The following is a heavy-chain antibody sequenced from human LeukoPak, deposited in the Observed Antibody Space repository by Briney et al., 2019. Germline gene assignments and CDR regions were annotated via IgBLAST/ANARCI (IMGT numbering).Heavy chain of an antibody. J-gene: IGHJ3*02. D-gene: IGHD5-12*01. CDR1: GFTFSTYR. CDR2: ISGTSGNI. V-gene: IGHV3-48*04. CDR3: ARARSYSFDI. Sequence: GGSLRLSCAASGFTFSTYRMNWVRPAPGKGLEWVSYISGTSGNIYYADSVKGRFTISRDNAKSLVFLLMNSLRAEDTAVYYCARARSYSFDIWGQGTMVTVSS.